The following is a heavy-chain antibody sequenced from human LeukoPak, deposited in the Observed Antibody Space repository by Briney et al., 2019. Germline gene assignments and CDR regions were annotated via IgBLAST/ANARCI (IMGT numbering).Heavy chain of an antibody. Sequence: TGRSLRLSCAASGFTFSSYAMHWVRQAPGKGLEWVAVISYDGSNKYYADSVKGRFTISRDNSKNTLYLQMNSLRAEDTAVYYCARVPTYTSYGPFDYWGQGTLVTASS. J-gene: IGHJ4*02. CDR1: GFTFSSYA. CDR2: ISYDGSNK. D-gene: IGHD5-18*01. V-gene: IGHV3-30*04. CDR3: ARVPTYTSYGPFDY.